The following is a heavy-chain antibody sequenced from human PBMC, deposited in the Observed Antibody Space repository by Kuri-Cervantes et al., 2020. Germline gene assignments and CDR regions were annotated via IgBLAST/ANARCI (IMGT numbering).Heavy chain of an antibody. V-gene: IGHV4-34*01. D-gene: IGHD3-10*01. Sequence: GSLRLSCAVYGGSFSGYYWSWIRQPPGKGLEWIGEINHSGSTNYNPSLKSRVTISVDTSKNQFSLKLSSVTAADTAVYYCARYNTDRSGAFDIWGQGTKVTVSS. CDR2: INHSGST. CDR1: GGSFSGYY. CDR3: ARYNTDRSGAFDI. J-gene: IGHJ3*02.